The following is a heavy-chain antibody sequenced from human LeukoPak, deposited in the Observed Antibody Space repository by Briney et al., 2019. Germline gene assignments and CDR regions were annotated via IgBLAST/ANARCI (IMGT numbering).Heavy chain of an antibody. D-gene: IGHD3-3*01. CDR2: IIPIFGTA. CDR3: ARVGYDFWSGYYTGPYYYYYMDV. J-gene: IGHJ6*03. Sequence: GASXKVSCKAPGGTFISYAISWVRQAPGQGLEWMGGIIPIFGTANYAKKFQGRGTITADEDTSTAYMELSSLRSEDTAVYYCARVGYDFWSGYYTGPYYYYYMDVWGKGTTVTVSS. V-gene: IGHV1-69*13. CDR1: GGTFISYA.